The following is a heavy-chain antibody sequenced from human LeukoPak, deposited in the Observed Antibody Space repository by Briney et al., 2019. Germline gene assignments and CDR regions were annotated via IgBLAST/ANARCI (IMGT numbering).Heavy chain of an antibody. D-gene: IGHD3-9*01. Sequence: SETLSLTCAVYGGSFSGYYWSWIRQPPGKGLEWIGEINHSGSTNYNPSLKSRVTISVDTPKNQFSLKLSSVTAADTAVYYCATLDDYYDILTGSPVRYYYYYGMDVWGQGTTVTVSS. CDR1: GGSFSGYY. CDR2: INHSGST. V-gene: IGHV4-34*01. J-gene: IGHJ6*02. CDR3: ATLDDYYDILTGSPVRYYYYYGMDV.